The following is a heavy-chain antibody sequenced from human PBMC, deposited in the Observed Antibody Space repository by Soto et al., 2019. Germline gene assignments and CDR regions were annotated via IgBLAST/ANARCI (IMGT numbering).Heavy chain of an antibody. CDR2: IYYSGST. D-gene: IGHD6-13*01. Sequence: QVQLQESGPGLVKPSQTLSLTCTVSGGSISSGDYYWSWIRQPPGKGLEWIGYIYYSGSTYYNPSLKSRVTRAVDTSKNQFSLKLSSVTAADTAVYYCARERIADAGTNAFDIWGQGTMVTVSS. CDR3: ARERIADAGTNAFDI. J-gene: IGHJ3*02. CDR1: GGSISSGDYY. V-gene: IGHV4-30-4*01.